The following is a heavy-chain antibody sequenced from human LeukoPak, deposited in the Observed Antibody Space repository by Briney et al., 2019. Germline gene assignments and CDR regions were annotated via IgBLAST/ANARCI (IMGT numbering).Heavy chain of an antibody. CDR3: AVYSGYDYIQFDY. V-gene: IGHV1-69*02. CDR1: GGTFSSYT. D-gene: IGHD5-12*01. CDR2: IIPILGIA. Sequence: SVKVSCKASGGTFSSYTISWVRQAPGQGLEWMGRIIPILGIANYAQKFQGRVTITTDESTSTAYMELSSLRSEDTAVYYCAVYSGYDYIQFDYWGQGTLVTVSS. J-gene: IGHJ4*02.